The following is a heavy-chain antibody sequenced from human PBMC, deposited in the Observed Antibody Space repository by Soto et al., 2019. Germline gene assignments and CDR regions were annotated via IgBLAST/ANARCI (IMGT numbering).Heavy chain of an antibody. CDR1: GGTFSSYA. D-gene: IGHD4-17*01. Sequence: SVKVSCKASGGTFSSYAISWVRQAPGHGLEWMGGIIPIFGTANYAQKFQGRVTITADESTSTAYMELSSLRSEDTAVYYCARDGYGDYTHAFDIWGQGTMVTVSS. CDR3: ARDGYGDYTHAFDI. CDR2: IIPIFGTA. J-gene: IGHJ3*02. V-gene: IGHV1-69*13.